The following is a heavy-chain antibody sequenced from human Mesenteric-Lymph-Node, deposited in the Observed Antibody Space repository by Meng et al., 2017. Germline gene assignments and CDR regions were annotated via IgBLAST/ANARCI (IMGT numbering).Heavy chain of an antibody. CDR2: IKQDGSEK. CDR1: GFTFSTYW. Sequence: GESLKISCAASGFTFSTYWMSWVRQAPGKGLEWVANIKQDGSEKYYVDPVKGRFTISRDNAKNSLYLQMNSLRAEDTAVYYCARDRSYRDAFDLWGQGTLVTVSS. J-gene: IGHJ3*01. CDR3: ARDRSYRDAFDL. V-gene: IGHV3-7*01.